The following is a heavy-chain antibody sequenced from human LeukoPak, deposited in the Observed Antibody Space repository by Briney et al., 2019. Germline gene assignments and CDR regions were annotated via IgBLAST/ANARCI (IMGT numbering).Heavy chain of an antibody. CDR2: IYYSGST. V-gene: IGHV4-59*01. CDR3: ATDSSGYYYPFDY. CDR1: GGPISSYY. J-gene: IGHJ4*02. D-gene: IGHD3-22*01. Sequence: SETLSLTCTVSGGPISSYYWSWIRQPPGKGLEWIGYIYYSGSTNYNPSLKSRVTISVDTSKNQFSLKLSSVTAADTAVYYCATDSSGYYYPFDYWGQGTLVTVSS.